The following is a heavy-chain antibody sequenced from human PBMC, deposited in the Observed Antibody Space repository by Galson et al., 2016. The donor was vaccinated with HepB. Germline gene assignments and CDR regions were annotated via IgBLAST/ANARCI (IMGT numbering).Heavy chain of an antibody. J-gene: IGHJ3*01. CDR1: GFTFSTYA. CDR3: ARDPNGDYFGAFDF. V-gene: IGHV3-23*01. D-gene: IGHD4-17*01. Sequence: SLRLSCAASGFTFSTYAMTWVCQAPGKGLEWVSSVTGSGSWTYYADSVKGRLTISRDNSKNTLYLQMNSLRAEDTAVYYCARDPNGDYFGAFDFWGQGTMVTVSS. CDR2: VTGSGSWT.